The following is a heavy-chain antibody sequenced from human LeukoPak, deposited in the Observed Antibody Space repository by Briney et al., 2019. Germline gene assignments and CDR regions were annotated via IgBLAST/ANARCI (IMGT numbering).Heavy chain of an antibody. J-gene: IGHJ5*02. D-gene: IGHD1-26*01. CDR1: GGSISSSSYY. CDR2: IYYSGST. Sequence: SETLSLTCTVSGGSISSSSYYWGWIRQPPGKGLEWIGSIYYSGSTYYNPSLKSRATISVDTSKNQFSLKLSSVTAADTAVYYCAREATGPGSNWFDPWGQGTLVTVSS. V-gene: IGHV4-39*02. CDR3: AREATGPGSNWFDP.